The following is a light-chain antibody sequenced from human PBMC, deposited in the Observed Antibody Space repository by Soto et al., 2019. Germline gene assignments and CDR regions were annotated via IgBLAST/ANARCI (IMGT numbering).Light chain of an antibody. CDR3: QQTYSIPYT. J-gene: IGKJ2*01. CDR2: GAS. V-gene: IGKV1-39*01. Sequence: DLQMTQSPSSLSASVGDRVTITCRASQSIISYLNWYQQKPGKAPNLLIYGASSLQSGVPSRFSGSGSGTDFTLTISSLQPEDVATFYCQQTYSIPYTFGQGTKLEIK. CDR1: QSIISY.